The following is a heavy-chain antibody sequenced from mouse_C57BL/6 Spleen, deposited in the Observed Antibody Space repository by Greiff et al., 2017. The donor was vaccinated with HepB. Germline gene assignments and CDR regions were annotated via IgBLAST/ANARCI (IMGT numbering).Heavy chain of an antibody. CDR2: IDPSDSYT. CDR3: ARGGTGTVDFDV. D-gene: IGHD4-1*01. V-gene: IGHV1-69*01. J-gene: IGHJ1*03. CDR1: GYTFTSYW. Sequence: QVQLQQPGAELVMPGASVKLSCKASGYTFTSYWMHWVKQRPGQGLEWIGEIDPSDSYTNYNQKFKGKSTLTVDKSSSTAYMQLSSLTSEDSAVYYCARGGTGTVDFDVWGTGTTVTVSS.